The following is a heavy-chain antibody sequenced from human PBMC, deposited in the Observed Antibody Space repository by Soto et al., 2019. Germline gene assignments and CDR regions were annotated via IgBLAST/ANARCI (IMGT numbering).Heavy chain of an antibody. D-gene: IGHD2-15*01. CDR1: GGSISSSSYY. CDR3: ARHTPAISIADH. CDR2: IYYSGST. J-gene: IGHJ4*02. Sequence: SETLSLTCTVSGGSISSSSYYWGWIRQPPGKGLEWIGSIYYSGSTYYNPSLKSRVTISVDTSKNQFSLRLSSVTATDTAVYYCARHTPAISIADHWGQGTRVTVPS. V-gene: IGHV4-39*01.